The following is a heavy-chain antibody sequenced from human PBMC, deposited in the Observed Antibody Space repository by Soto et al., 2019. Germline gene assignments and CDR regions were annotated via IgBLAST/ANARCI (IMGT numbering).Heavy chain of an antibody. CDR2: INWNGGST. V-gene: IGHV3-20*01. CDR3: ARDATGYGSGRSYYYYMDV. CDR1: GFTFDDYG. J-gene: IGHJ6*03. Sequence: EVQLVESGGGVVRPGGSLRLSCAASGFTFDDYGMSWVRQAPGKGLEWVSGINWNGGSTGYADSVKGRFTISRDNAKNPLYLKMNSLRAEDTALYHGARDATGYGSGRSYYYYMDVWGKGTTVTVSS. D-gene: IGHD3-10*01.